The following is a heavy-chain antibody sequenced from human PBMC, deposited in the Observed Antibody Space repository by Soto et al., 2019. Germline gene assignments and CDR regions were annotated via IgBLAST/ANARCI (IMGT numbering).Heavy chain of an antibody. D-gene: IGHD6-6*01. J-gene: IGHJ4*02. CDR1: GFTFISYA. V-gene: IGHV3-23*01. Sequence: GGSLRLSCAASGFTFISYAMSWVRQAPGKGLEWVSAISGSGGSTYYADSVKGRFTISRDNSKNTLYLQMNSLRAEDTAVYYCAKDQPTRPVAAGVYDYWGQGTLVTVSS. CDR2: ISGSGGST. CDR3: AKDQPTRPVAAGVYDY.